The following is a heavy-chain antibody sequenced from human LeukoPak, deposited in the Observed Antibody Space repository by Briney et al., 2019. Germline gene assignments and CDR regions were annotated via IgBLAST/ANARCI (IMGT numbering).Heavy chain of an antibody. CDR3: ARRSRSGSYYFGASDSWGFDP. D-gene: IGHD1-26*01. CDR1: GGSISSGRYY. CDR2: INHSGST. Sequence: PSETLSLTCTVSGGSISSGRYYWSWIRQPAGRGLEWIGEINHSGSTNYNPSLKSRVTISVDTSKNQFSLKLSSVTAADTAVYYCARRSRSGSYYFGASDSWGFDPWGQGTLVTVSS. J-gene: IGHJ5*02. V-gene: IGHV4-61*10.